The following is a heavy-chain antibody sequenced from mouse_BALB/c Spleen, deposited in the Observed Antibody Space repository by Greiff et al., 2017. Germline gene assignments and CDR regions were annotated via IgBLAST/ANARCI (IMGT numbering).Heavy chain of an antibody. Sequence: EVKLMESGGGLVKPGGSLKLSCAASGFTFSDYYMYWVRQTPEKRLEWVATISDGGSYTYYPDSVKGRFTISRDNAKNNLYLQMSSLKSEDTAMYYCARDTDGSSSWYFDVWGAGTTVTVSS. D-gene: IGHD1-1*01. J-gene: IGHJ1*01. CDR2: ISDGGSYT. CDR3: ARDTDGSSSWYFDV. CDR1: GFTFSDYY. V-gene: IGHV5-4*02.